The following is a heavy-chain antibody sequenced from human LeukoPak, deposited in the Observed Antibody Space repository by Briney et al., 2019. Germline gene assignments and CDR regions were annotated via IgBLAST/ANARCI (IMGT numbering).Heavy chain of an antibody. Sequence: SETLSLTCTVSGGSISGDSWSWIRQPPGKGLEWIGDISYSGSTNYSPSLKSRVTISVDTSKNQFSLRLSSVTAADTAVYYCARSGSYAAAGDYWGQGTLVTVSS. J-gene: IGHJ4*02. CDR1: GGSISGDS. V-gene: IGHV4-59*01. D-gene: IGHD2-15*01. CDR3: ARSGSYAAAGDY. CDR2: ISYSGST.